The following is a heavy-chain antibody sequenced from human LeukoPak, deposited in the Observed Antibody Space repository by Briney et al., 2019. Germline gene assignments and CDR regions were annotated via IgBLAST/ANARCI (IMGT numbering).Heavy chain of an antibody. Sequence: PSETLSLTCTVSGGSISSFYWSWIRQPPGKGLEWIGEINHSGSTNYNPSLKSRVTISVDTSKNQFSLKLSSVTAADTAVYYCARAVTVTGWFDPWGQGTLVTVSS. V-gene: IGHV4-34*01. D-gene: IGHD4-11*01. J-gene: IGHJ5*02. CDR3: ARAVTVTGWFDP. CDR2: INHSGST. CDR1: GGSISSFY.